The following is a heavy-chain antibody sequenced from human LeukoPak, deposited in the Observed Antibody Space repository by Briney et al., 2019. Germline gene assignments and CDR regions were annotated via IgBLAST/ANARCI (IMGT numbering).Heavy chain of an antibody. V-gene: IGHV4-61*02. CDR3: AAGRYYFDY. J-gene: IGHJ4*02. CDR2: IYTSGST. CDR1: GGSISSGSYY. Sequence: PSETLSLTCTVSGGSISSGSYYWSWIRQPAGKGLEWIGRIYTSGSTNYNPSLKSRVTISVDTSKNQFSLKLSSVTAADTVVYYCAAGRYYFDYWGQGTLVTVSS.